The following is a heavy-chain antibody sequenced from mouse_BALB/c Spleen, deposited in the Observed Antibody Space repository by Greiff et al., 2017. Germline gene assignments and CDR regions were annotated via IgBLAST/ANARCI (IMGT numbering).Heavy chain of an antibody. V-gene: IGHV3-1*02. CDR2: IHYSGST. CDR3: SIYDGYYGAMDY. J-gene: IGHJ4*01. Sequence: EVKLMESGPDLVKPSQSLSLTCTVTGYSITSGYSWHWIRQFPGNKLEWMGYIHYSGSTNYNPSLKSRISITRDTSKNQFFLQLNSVTTEDTATYYCSIYDGYYGAMDYWGQGTSVTVSS. CDR1: GYSITSGYS. D-gene: IGHD2-3*01.